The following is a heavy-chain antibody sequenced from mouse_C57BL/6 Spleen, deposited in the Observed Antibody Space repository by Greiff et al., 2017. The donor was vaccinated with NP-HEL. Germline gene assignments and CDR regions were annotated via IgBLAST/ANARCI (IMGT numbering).Heavy chain of an antibody. V-gene: IGHV1-18*01. J-gene: IGHJ3*01. D-gene: IGHD1-1*01. Sequence: VQLQQSGPELVKPGASVKIPCKASGYTFTDYNMDWVKQSHGKSLEWIGDINPNNGGTIYNQKFKGKATLTVDKSSSTAYMELRSLTSEDTAVYYCARWDYGSSYSAWFAYWGQGTLVTVSA. CDR2: INPNNGGT. CDR1: GYTFTDYN. CDR3: ARWDYGSSYSAWFAY.